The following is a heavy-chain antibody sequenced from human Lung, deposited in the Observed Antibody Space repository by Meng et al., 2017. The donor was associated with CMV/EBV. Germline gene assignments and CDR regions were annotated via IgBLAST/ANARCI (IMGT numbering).Heavy chain of an antibody. CDR3: LRRSGGSV. CDR2: IPHRGSS. D-gene: IGHD3-10*01. V-gene: IGHV4-4*02. J-gene: IGHJ1*01. Sequence: QVQLRQSGPGLVKPSETLSPTCSVSGDTITNHNWGAWVRQPPGKGLEWIGEIPHRGSSAYNPSLKSRVSMSIDKSKNQLSLKLTSVTAADTAVYHCLRRSGGSVWGQGTLVTVSS. CDR1: GDTITNHNW.